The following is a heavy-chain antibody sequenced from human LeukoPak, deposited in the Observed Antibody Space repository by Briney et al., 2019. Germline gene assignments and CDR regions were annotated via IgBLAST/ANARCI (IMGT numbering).Heavy chain of an antibody. CDR2: IYHSGST. CDR3: ATSSGWQFDY. J-gene: IGHJ4*02. D-gene: IGHD6-19*01. V-gene: IGHV4-59*12. CDR1: GGSISTYY. Sequence: SETLSLTCTVSGGSISTYYWNWIRQPPGKGLEWIGYIYHSGSTNYNPSLKSRVTISVDTSKNQFSLKLSSVTAADTAVYYCATSSGWQFDYWGQGTLVTVSS.